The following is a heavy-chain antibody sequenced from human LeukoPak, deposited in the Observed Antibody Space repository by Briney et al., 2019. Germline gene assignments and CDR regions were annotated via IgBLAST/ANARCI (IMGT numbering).Heavy chain of an antibody. J-gene: IGHJ4*02. D-gene: IGHD3-10*01. CDR3: AKSPSGYMVRGVHVDY. Sequence: GGSLRLSCAASGFTFSSYAMSWVRQAPGKGLEWVSAISGCGGSTYYADSVKGRFTISRDNSKNTLYLQMNSLRAEDTAVYYCAKSPSGYMVRGVHVDYWGQGTLVTVSS. V-gene: IGHV3-23*01. CDR1: GFTFSSYA. CDR2: ISGCGGST.